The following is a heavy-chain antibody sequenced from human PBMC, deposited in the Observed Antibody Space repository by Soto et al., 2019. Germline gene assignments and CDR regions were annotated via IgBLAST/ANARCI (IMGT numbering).Heavy chain of an antibody. V-gene: IGHV3-33*05. D-gene: IGHD2-8*01. Sequence: PGGSLRLSCAASGCTFSTYGMNWVRQAPGKGLEWVAVILSDGSNEYYADSVKGRFTISRDNSKNTLWLQMNSLTAEDTAVYYCVRDDDRPANGLDIWGQGTLVTVSS. CDR1: GCTFSTYG. CDR3: VRDDDRPANGLDI. CDR2: ILSDGSNE. J-gene: IGHJ3*02.